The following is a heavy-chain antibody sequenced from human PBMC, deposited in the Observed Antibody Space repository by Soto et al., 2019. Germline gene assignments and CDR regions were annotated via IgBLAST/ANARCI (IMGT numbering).Heavy chain of an antibody. Sequence: YSVTVSCKPSVGPFRSYAISWVRHAPGQVLEWMGGIIPIFGTANYAQKFQGRVTITADKSTSTAYMELSSLRSEDTAVYYCARVVDVAAPSTFDPWGQGTLVTVSS. V-gene: IGHV1-69*06. D-gene: IGHD6-13*01. CDR2: IIPIFGTA. J-gene: IGHJ5*02. CDR3: ARVVDVAAPSTFDP. CDR1: VGPFRSYA.